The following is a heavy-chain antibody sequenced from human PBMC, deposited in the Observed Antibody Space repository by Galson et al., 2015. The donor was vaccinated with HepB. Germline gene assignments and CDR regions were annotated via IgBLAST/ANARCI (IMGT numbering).Heavy chain of an antibody. V-gene: IGHV1-46*01. CDR3: ARDFSYDSSGYYYEGLGY. D-gene: IGHD3-22*01. CDR1: GYTFTSYY. CDR2: INPSGGST. Sequence: SVKVSCKASGYTFTSYYMHWVRQAPGQGLEWMGIINPSGGSTSYAQKFQGRVTMTRDTSTSTVYMELSSLRAEDTAVYYCARDFSYDSSGYYYEGLGYWGQGTLVTVSS. J-gene: IGHJ4*02.